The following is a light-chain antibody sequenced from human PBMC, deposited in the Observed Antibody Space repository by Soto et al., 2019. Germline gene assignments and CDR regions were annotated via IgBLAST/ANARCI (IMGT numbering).Light chain of an antibody. V-gene: IGLV2-14*03. CDR1: STDVGGFNY. Sequence: QSALTQPASVSGSPGQSITISCTGTSTDVGGFNYVSWYQQHPGKAPKLMIYDVSNRPSGVSNRFSGSKSGNTASLTISGLPAEDEADYHCSSYSGSSTLYVFGTGTKLTVL. CDR2: DVS. CDR3: SSYSGSSTLYV. J-gene: IGLJ1*01.